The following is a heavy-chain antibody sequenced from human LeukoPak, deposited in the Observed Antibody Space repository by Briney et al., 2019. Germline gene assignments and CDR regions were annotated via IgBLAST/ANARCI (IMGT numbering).Heavy chain of an antibody. CDR1: GGSISSYY. CDR2: INDSGGRT. D-gene: IGHD3-22*01. Sequence: ETLSLTCTASGGSISSYYWSWIRQPPGKGLEWVAGINDSGGRTNYADSVKGRFTISRDNPKNTLYLQMNSLRAEDTAVYFCAKRGVVIRVILVGFHKEAYYFDSWGQGALVTVSS. J-gene: IGHJ4*02. CDR3: AKRGVVIRVILVGFHKEAYYFDS. V-gene: IGHV3-23*01.